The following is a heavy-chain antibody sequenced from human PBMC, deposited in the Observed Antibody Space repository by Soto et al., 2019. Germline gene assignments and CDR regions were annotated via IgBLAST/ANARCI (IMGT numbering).Heavy chain of an antibody. CDR1: GGSISSGDYY. D-gene: IGHD2-2*01. V-gene: IGHV4-30-4*01. Sequence: TSETLSLTCTVSGGSISSGDYYWSWIRQPPGKGLEWIGYIYYSGSTYYNPSLKSRVTISVDTSKNQFSLKLSSVTAADTAVYYCARGLRYCSSTSCFENWFDPCGQGTLVTVS. CDR2: IYYSGST. CDR3: ARGLRYCSSTSCFENWFDP. J-gene: IGHJ5*02.